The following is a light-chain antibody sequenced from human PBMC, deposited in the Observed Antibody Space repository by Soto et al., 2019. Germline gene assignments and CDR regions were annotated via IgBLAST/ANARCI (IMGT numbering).Light chain of an antibody. CDR1: SSDVGGYNY. CDR2: EVS. Sequence: ALTQPPSASGSPGQSVTISCTGTSSDVGGYNYVSWYQQHPGKAAKLMIYEVSKRPSGVPDRFSGSKSGNTASLTVSGLQAEDEADYYCSSYAGSNNFVFGTGTKVTVL. V-gene: IGLV2-8*01. CDR3: SSYAGSNNFV. J-gene: IGLJ1*01.